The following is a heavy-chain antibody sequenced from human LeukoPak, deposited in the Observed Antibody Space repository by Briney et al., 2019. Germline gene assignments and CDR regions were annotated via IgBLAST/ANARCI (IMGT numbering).Heavy chain of an antibody. V-gene: IGHV6-1*01. CDR1: GDSVSSNSAA. CDR3: ARGAAEPTGYYYYMDV. D-gene: IGHD1-14*01. Sequence: SQTLSLTCAISGDSVSSNSAAWNWIRQSPSRGLEWLGRTYYRSKWYNDYAVSVKSRITINPDTSKNQFSLQLNSVSPEDTAVYYCARGAAEPTGYYYYMDVWGKGTTVTVSS. CDR2: TYYRSKWYN. J-gene: IGHJ6*03.